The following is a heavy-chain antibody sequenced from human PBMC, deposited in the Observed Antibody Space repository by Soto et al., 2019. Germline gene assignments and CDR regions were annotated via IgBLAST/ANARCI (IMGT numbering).Heavy chain of an antibody. D-gene: IGHD3-9*01. CDR2: IYYSGST. CDR1: GGSISSGDYY. Sequence: SETLSLTCTVSGGSISSGDYYWSWIRQPPGKGLEWIGYIYYSGSTYYNPSLKSRVTISVDTSKNQFSLKLSSVTAADTAVYYCARGSPYFDWSLLGAQFDYWGQGTLVTVSS. J-gene: IGHJ4*02. CDR3: ARGSPYFDWSLLGAQFDY. V-gene: IGHV4-30-4*01.